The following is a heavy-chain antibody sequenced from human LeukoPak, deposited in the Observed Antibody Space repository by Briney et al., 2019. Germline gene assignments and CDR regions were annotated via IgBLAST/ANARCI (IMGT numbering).Heavy chain of an antibody. D-gene: IGHD7-27*01. CDR2: IYTSGST. V-gene: IGHV4-61*02. CDR1: GGSISSSSYY. J-gene: IGHJ4*02. Sequence: MASETLSLTCTVSGGSISSSSYYWSWIRQPAGKGLEWIGRIYTSGSTNYNPSLKSRVTISVDTSKNQFPLKLSSVTAADTAAYYCARVLPQRGTGGFDYWGQGTLVTVSS. CDR3: ARVLPQRGTGGFDY.